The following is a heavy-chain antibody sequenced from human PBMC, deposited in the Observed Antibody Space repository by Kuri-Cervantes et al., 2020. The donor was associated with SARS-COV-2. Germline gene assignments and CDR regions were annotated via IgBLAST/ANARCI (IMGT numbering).Heavy chain of an antibody. J-gene: IGHJ5*02. CDR3: ARDGSKWGWNWFDP. V-gene: IGHV4-30-4*01. CDR1: GGSISSRDYY. Sequence: LRFSCTVSGGSISSRDYYWSWIRQPPGKGLEWIGYIYYSGSSYNPSLKSRVTISVDTSKNQFSLNLNSVTAADTAVYYCARDGSKWGWNWFDPWGQRTLVTVSS. D-gene: IGHD3-10*01. CDR2: IYYSGS.